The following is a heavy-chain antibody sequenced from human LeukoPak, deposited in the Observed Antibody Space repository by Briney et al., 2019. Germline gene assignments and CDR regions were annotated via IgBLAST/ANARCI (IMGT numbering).Heavy chain of an antibody. CDR1: GFTFSSYS. D-gene: IGHD4-17*01. Sequence: PGGSLRLFCAASGFTFSSYSMNWVRQAPGKGLEWVSSISSSSSYIYYADSVKGRFTISRDNAKNSLYLQMNSLRAEDTAVYYCARVGTVTKGGFDYWGQGTLVTVSS. V-gene: IGHV3-21*01. CDR2: ISSSSSYI. CDR3: ARVGTVTKGGFDY. J-gene: IGHJ4*02.